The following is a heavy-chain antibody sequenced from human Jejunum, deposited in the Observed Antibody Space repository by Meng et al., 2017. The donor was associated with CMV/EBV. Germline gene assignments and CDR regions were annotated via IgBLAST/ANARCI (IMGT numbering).Heavy chain of an antibody. CDR3: ASGPVVGASIY. Sequence: LSCSASAFTFSPYFMHWVRQAPGKGLAWLSYINADGTNTKYADSVKGRFTISRDNAKNTLYLQMSSLRDEDTAVYYCASGPVVGASIYWGQGTLVTVSS. CDR1: AFTFSPYF. CDR2: INADGTNT. V-gene: IGHV3-74*03. J-gene: IGHJ4*02. D-gene: IGHD1-26*01.